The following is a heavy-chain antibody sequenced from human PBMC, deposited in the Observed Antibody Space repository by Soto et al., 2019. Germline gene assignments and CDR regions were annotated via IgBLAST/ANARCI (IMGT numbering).Heavy chain of an antibody. CDR3: ARVHMIVVVGERYHYKGLDV. V-gene: IGHV1-69*01. CDR1: GGTFSSDS. J-gene: IGHJ6*02. D-gene: IGHD3-22*01. Sequence: QMQLIQSGAEVKKSGSSVKVTCKASGGTFSSDSISWVRQAPGEGLEWMGGVIPLFGTANYAQKFEGRVTITADESTSTADMELSSLRSDDTAVYYCARVHMIVVVGERYHYKGLDVWGQGTAVTVSS. CDR2: VIPLFGTA.